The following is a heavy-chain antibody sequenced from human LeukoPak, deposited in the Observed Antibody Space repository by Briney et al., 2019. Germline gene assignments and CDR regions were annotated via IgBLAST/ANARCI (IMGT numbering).Heavy chain of an antibody. D-gene: IGHD3-22*01. CDR2: IYYSGST. J-gene: IGHJ4*02. Sequence: PSETLSLTCIVSGGSISSGAYYWAWIRQPPGKGLEWIGSIYYSGSTYYNPSLKSRVTISVDTSKNQFSLKLSSETAADTAVYYCARRDSSGYYLFDYWGQGTLVTVSS. CDR3: ARRDSSGYYLFDY. CDR1: GGSISSGAYY. V-gene: IGHV4-39*01.